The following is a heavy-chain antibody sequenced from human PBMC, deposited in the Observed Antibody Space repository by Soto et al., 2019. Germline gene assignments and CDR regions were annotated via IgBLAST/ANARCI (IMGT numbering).Heavy chain of an antibody. CDR2: IWYDGSNK. CDR3: ARDTPYYYDTSGFYSIDS. J-gene: IGHJ4*02. D-gene: IGHD3-22*01. Sequence: GGSLRLSSAASGFTFSSYGMHWVRQAPGKGLEWVAVIWYDGSNKHYADSVKGRFTISRDNSMDTLYLQMNSLRAEDTAVYYCARDTPYYYDTSGFYSIDSWGQGTLVTVSS. CDR1: GFTFSSYG. V-gene: IGHV3-33*01.